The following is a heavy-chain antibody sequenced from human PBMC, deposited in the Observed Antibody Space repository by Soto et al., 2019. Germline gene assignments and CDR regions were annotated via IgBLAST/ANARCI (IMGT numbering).Heavy chain of an antibody. V-gene: IGHV4-31*03. CDR3: AREKKIFGVALKTGFET. D-gene: IGHD3-3*01. Sequence: SDTLSLTCTFSVFSITSFFYYLNFIRQHPGKGLEWIGYIFYTGTTRYNSALQSRVSISLDSTKNHFSLKLTSVTSADTAVYYCAREKKIFGVALKTGFETWGTXNRVTV. J-gene: IGHJ5*02. CDR1: VFSITSFFYY. CDR2: IFYTGTT.